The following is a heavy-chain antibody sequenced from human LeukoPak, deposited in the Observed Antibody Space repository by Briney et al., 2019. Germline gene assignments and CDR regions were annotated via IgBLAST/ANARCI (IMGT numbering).Heavy chain of an antibody. J-gene: IGHJ4*02. D-gene: IGHD3-10*01. Sequence: GGSLRLSCAASGFTFTTYAMGWVRQAPGRALEWGSSITGGGDTFYAASVKGRLTISRDNSRNTLYLQMNSLRADDTDVYYCASGSTPGNGYYFDYWGQGTLVTVSS. CDR1: GFTFTTYA. CDR3: ASGSTPGNGYYFDY. CDR2: ITGGGDT. V-gene: IGHV3-23*01.